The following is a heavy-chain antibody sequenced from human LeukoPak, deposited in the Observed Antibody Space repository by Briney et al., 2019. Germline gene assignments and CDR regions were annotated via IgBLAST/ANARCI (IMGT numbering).Heavy chain of an antibody. CDR1: GFTFSSYW. J-gene: IGHJ4*02. CDR2: IKQDGSEK. CDR3: ARVPTGYSSSWSFDY. D-gene: IGHD6-13*01. Sequence: GGSLRLSCAASGFTFSSYWMSWVRQAPGKGLEWVANIKQDGSEKYYVDSVKGRFTISRDNAKNSLYLQMNSLRAEDTAVYYCARVPTGYSSSWSFDYWGQGTLVTVSS. V-gene: IGHV3-7*01.